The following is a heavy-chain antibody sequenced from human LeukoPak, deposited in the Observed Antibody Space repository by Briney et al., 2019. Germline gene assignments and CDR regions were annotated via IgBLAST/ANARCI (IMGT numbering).Heavy chain of an antibody. V-gene: IGHV3-30-3*01. Sequence: GGSLRLSCAASGFTFSSYAIHWGRQAPGKGLEWVAFISDDGSRQHYADSVKGRFTISRANSKNTLNLQMNSLSAEDTAVYYCVQDRTGTYTLDYWGQGTLVTVSS. D-gene: IGHD3-10*01. CDR2: ISDDGSRQ. CDR1: GFTFSSYA. CDR3: VQDRTGTYTLDY. J-gene: IGHJ4*02.